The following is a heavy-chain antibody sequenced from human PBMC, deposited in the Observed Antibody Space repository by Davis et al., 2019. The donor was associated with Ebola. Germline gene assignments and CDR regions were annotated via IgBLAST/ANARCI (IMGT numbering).Heavy chain of an antibody. D-gene: IGHD2/OR15-2a*01. J-gene: IGHJ4*02. V-gene: IGHV3-48*02. Sequence: DSVKGRFTISRDSATNSLYLQMNSLRDDDTAVYYCARDRRFFDNPYYFYYWCPGTLVTVSS. CDR3: ARDRRFFDNPYYFYY.